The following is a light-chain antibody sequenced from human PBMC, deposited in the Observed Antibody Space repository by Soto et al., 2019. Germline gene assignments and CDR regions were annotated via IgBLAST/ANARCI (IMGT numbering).Light chain of an antibody. Sequence: DIQMTQSPSTLSASVGDRVTITCRASQSISSWLAWYQQKPGKAPKLLIYRASSLESGVPSRFSGSGSGTEFTLTISSLQPDDFATYYCQQYGDYTTFGRVTKVDIK. J-gene: IGKJ1*01. V-gene: IGKV1-5*03. CDR3: QQYGDYTT. CDR1: QSISSW. CDR2: RAS.